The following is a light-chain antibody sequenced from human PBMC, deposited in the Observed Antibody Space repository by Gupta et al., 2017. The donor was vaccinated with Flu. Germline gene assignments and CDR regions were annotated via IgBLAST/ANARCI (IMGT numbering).Light chain of an antibody. CDR1: QSVCSSY. CDR3: QQYSRADPT. CDR2: GAS. V-gene: IGKV3-20*01. J-gene: IGKJ4*01. Sequence: VFTPSPRPLSLSPGERATLSFRASQSVCSSYIPWYQPKPGQAPRLLIFGASARPTGIPARFSGSGSGTDFTLTISRLEPEDVAAYYCQQYSRADPTFGGGTKVEI.